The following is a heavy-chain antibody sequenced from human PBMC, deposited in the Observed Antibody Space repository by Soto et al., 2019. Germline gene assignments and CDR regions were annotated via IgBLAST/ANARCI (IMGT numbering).Heavy chain of an antibody. D-gene: IGHD6-25*01. Sequence: QVQLVQSGAEVKKPGASVKVSCKTSGYTFTNYAIHWVRQAPGQRLEWMGWINAGNGNTKYSQNFQGRVTITRDTSASTAYMGLSSLSSEDTAVYYCARGYGDYWGQGSLVTVSS. J-gene: IGHJ4*02. CDR3: ARGYGDY. CDR2: INAGNGNT. CDR1: GYTFTNYA. V-gene: IGHV1-3*01.